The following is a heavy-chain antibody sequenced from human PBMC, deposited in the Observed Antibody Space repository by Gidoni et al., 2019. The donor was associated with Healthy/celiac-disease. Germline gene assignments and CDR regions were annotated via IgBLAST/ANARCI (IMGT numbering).Heavy chain of an antibody. J-gene: IGHJ4*02. D-gene: IGHD1-26*01. V-gene: IGHV4-39*01. Sequence: IYYSGSTYYNPSLKSRVTISVDTSKNQFSLKLSSVTAADTAVYYCARQWDDTPYFDYWGQGTLVTVSS. CDR2: IYYSGST. CDR3: ARQWDDTPYFDY.